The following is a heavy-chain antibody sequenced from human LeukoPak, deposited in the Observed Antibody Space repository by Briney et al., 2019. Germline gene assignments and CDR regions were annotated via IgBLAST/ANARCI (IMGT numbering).Heavy chain of an antibody. J-gene: IGHJ3*02. CDR3: ASYGGNSGGAFDI. V-gene: IGHV3-7*01. D-gene: IGHD4-23*01. Sequence: PGGSLRLSCAASGFTFSSYWMSWVRQAPGKGLEWVANIKQDGSEKYYVDSVKGRFTISRDNAKNSLYLQMNSLRAEDTAVYYCASYGGNSGGAFDIWGQGTMVTVSS. CDR1: GFTFSSYW. CDR2: IKQDGSEK.